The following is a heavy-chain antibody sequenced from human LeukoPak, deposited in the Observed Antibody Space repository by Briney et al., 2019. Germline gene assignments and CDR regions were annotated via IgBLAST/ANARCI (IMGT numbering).Heavy chain of an antibody. CDR3: AKVYGDYYYYFDF. CDR2: ITSSRTT. D-gene: IGHD4-17*01. J-gene: IGHJ4*02. CDR1: GFTFRNYA. Sequence: GRSLRLSCAASGFTFRNYAISWVRQAPGKGLEWVSTITSSRTTYYAGSVTGRFTISRDNSQGTVSLQMNTLRVEDTAIYYCAKVYGDYYYYFDFWGQGTLV. V-gene: IGHV3-23*01.